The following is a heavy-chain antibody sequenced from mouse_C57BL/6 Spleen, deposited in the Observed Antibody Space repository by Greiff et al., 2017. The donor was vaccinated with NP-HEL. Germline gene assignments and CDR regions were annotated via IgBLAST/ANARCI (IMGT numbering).Heavy chain of an antibody. CDR1: GFTFSDYG. V-gene: IGHV5-17*01. D-gene: IGHD1-1*01. Sequence: EVKLMESGGGLVKPGGSLKLSCAASGFTFSDYGMHWVRQAPEKGLEWVAYISSGSSTIYYADTVKGRFTISRDNAKNTLFLQMTSLRSEDTAMYYCARHGSTFYYAMDYWGQGTSVTVSS. CDR3: ARHGSTFYYAMDY. CDR2: ISSGSSTI. J-gene: IGHJ4*01.